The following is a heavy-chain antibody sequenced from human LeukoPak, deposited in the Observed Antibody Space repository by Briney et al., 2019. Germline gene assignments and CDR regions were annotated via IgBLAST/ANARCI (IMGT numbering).Heavy chain of an antibody. V-gene: IGHV3-23*01. D-gene: IGHD2-21*01. J-gene: IGHJ4*02. CDR2: TSGSGNSA. Sequence: GGSLRLSCAASGFTFNNYAMSWVRQAPGKGLEWVSATSGSGNSAYYSDSVKGRFTISRDNSKNTLYLQMNSLRAEDTAFYYCAKAYSLSQLGSGYYFDYWGQGTLVSVSS. CDR3: AKAYSLSQLGSGYYFDY. CDR1: GFTFNNYA.